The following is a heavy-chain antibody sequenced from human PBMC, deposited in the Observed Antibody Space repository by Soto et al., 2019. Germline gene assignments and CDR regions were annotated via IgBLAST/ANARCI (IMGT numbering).Heavy chain of an antibody. J-gene: IGHJ5*02. V-gene: IGHV1-69*01. CDR3: ANCPGADPLNYDILTGPFDP. Sequence: QVQLVQSGAEVKKPGSSVMVSCKASGGTFSSYAISWVRQAPGQGLEWMGGIIPIFGTANYAQKFQGRVTITADESTSTAYMELSSLRSEDTAVYYCANCPGADPLNYDILTGPFDPWGQGTLVTVSS. D-gene: IGHD3-9*01. CDR2: IIPIFGTA. CDR1: GGTFSSYA.